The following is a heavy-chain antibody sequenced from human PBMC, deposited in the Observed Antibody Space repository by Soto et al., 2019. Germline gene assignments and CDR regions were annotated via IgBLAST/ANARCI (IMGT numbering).Heavy chain of an antibody. J-gene: IGHJ5*02. D-gene: IGHD2-21*02. V-gene: IGHV4-59*07. CDR3: ARSGVTGIVIPSHWFDP. CDR2: MHYSGLA. Sequence: SDTLSLTCIVSGDSITNNFWTWIRQPPGRGLEWIGLMHYSGLASYSPSLKSRATMLIDTSKNHFSLKLLSVTAADTAIYYCARSGVTGIVIPSHWFDPWGQGTLVTVSS. CDR1: GDSITNNF.